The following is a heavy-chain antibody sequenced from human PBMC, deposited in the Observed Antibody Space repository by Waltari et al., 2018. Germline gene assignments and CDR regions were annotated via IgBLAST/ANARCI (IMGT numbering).Heavy chain of an antibody. V-gene: IGHV4-39*01. CDR2: IAFMGAS. J-gene: IGHJ3*01. Sequence: GVLRSSPGQGLWWIVTIAFMGASYTSPSLKVRITMSRDTSKNQLSLTLGFVTAADTAVYYCATYIGASVGTAAFDVWGQGTMVTVSS. CDR3: ATYIGASVGTAAFDV. D-gene: IGHD5-12*01.